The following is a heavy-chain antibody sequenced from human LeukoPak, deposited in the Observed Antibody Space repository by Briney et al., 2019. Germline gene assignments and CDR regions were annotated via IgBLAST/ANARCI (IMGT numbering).Heavy chain of an antibody. J-gene: IGHJ4*02. CDR3: ARNYYDSSGSPHFDY. V-gene: IGHV1-8*01. CDR1: GYTFTSYD. Sequence: ASVKHSCMASGYTFTSYDINWVRQATGQGLEWMGWMNPNSGNTGYAQKFQGRVTMTRNTSISTAYMELSSLRSEDTAVYYCARNYYDSSGSPHFDYWGQGTLVTVSS. D-gene: IGHD3-22*01. CDR2: MNPNSGNT.